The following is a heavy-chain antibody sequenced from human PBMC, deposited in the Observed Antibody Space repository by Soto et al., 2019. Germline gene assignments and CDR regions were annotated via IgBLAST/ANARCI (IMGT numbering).Heavy chain of an antibody. J-gene: IGHJ6*02. CDR3: ARELIGGTTHRYWYYYAMDV. D-gene: IGHD1-7*01. Sequence: GGSLTLSSGAPGFTFSNFAMSRVRQAPGGGLEWVSGLSGSGNSTYYTDSVRGRFTISRDNSNNALYLQMNSLRADDAAVYYCARELIGGTTHRYWYYYAMDVWCQGTTVTVSS. CDR1: GFTFSNFA. V-gene: IGHV3-23*01. CDR2: LSGSGNST.